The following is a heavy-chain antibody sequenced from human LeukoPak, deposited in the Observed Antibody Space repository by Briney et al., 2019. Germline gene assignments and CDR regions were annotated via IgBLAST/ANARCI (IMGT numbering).Heavy chain of an antibody. V-gene: IGHV4-59*01. Sequence: SETLSLTCTVSGGSISSYYWSWIRQPPGKGLEWIGYIYYSGSTNYNPSLKSRVTISVDTSKNQFSLKLSSVTAADTAVYYCARDYYDSSGYYSLFGYWGQGTLDTVSS. CDR1: GGSISSYY. D-gene: IGHD3-22*01. CDR3: ARDYYDSSGYYSLFGY. CDR2: IYYSGST. J-gene: IGHJ4*02.